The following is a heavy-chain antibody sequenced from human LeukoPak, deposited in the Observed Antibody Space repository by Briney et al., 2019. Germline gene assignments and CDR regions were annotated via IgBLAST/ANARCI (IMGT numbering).Heavy chain of an antibody. D-gene: IGHD3-22*01. V-gene: IGHV3-30-3*01. Sequence: PGGSLRLSCAASGFTFSSYAMGWVRQAPGKGLEWVAVISYDGSNKYYADSVKGRFTISRDNSKNTLYLQMNSLRAEDTAVYYCSRYDSSGYYQTTDAFDIWGQGTMVTVSS. CDR3: SRYDSSGYYQTTDAFDI. CDR2: ISYDGSNK. CDR1: GFTFSSYA. J-gene: IGHJ3*02.